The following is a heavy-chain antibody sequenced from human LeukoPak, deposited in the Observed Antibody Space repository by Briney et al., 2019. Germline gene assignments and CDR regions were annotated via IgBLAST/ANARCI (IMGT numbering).Heavy chain of an antibody. Sequence: PGGSLRLSCAASGFTVSSNYMSWVRQAPGKGLEWVSVIYSGGSTYYADSVKGRFTISRDNSKNTLYLQMNSLGAEDTAVYYCARTHLYYSSSHDWSDYWGQGTLVTVSS. J-gene: IGHJ4*02. CDR2: IYSGGST. D-gene: IGHD6-13*01. V-gene: IGHV3-53*01. CDR3: ARTHLYYSSSHDWSDY. CDR1: GFTVSSNY.